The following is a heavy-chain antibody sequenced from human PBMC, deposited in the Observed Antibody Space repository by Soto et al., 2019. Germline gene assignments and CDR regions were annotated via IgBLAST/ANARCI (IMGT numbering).Heavy chain of an antibody. CDR2: INHTGST. D-gene: IGHD3-10*01. V-gene: IGHV4-34*01. J-gene: IGHJ5*01. CDR1: GWSFSVYY. CDR3: ARRYDYGATGWFDS. Sequence: SETLSLTCAVYGWSFSVYYWSWIRQSPGKGLEWIGEINHTGSTDCSPSLKSRVTISVDTSKNQFSLKLRSLTAADTAVYYCARRYDYGATGWFDSWGQGTRVT.